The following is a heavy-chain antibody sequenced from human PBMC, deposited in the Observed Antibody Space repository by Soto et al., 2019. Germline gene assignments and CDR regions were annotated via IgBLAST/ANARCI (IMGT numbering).Heavy chain of an antibody. V-gene: IGHV3-66*01. Sequence: GGSLRLSCAASGFTVSSNYMSWVRQAPGKGLEWVSVIYSGGSTYYADSVKGRFTISRDNSKNTLYLQMNSLRAEDTAVYYCARDQEYYYGSGSFDYWSQGTLVTVSS. J-gene: IGHJ4*02. CDR3: ARDQEYYYGSGSFDY. CDR1: GFTVSSNY. D-gene: IGHD3-10*01. CDR2: IYSGGST.